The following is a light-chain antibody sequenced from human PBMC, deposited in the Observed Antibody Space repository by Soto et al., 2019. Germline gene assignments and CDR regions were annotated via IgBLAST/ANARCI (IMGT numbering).Light chain of an antibody. CDR1: QGVTSAF. CDR2: SAS. J-gene: IGKJ2*01. CDR3: QQHGTSPPT. Sequence: EIVLTQSPGTLSLSPGERATLSCRAGQGVTSAFLAWYQQTPGQAPRLLIHSASRRAAGIPDRFSGSGSGTDFTLIISRLEPEDVAVYYCQQHGTSPPTFGQGTKLEIK. V-gene: IGKV3-20*01.